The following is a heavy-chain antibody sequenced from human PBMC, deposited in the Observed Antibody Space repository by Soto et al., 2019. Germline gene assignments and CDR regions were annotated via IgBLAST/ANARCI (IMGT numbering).Heavy chain of an antibody. Sequence: TSETLSLTCAVHAGSFSGYYWTWIRQPPGKGLEWIGEISHSGITTYNPSLKSRVTVSVDTSKNQFSLNLTSVTAADTAVYWCARGYCSGNDCYRDFDYWGPGTLVTVSS. J-gene: IGHJ4*02. CDR3: ARGYCSGNDCYRDFDY. V-gene: IGHV4-34*01. CDR2: ISHSGIT. D-gene: IGHD2-15*01. CDR1: AGSFSGYY.